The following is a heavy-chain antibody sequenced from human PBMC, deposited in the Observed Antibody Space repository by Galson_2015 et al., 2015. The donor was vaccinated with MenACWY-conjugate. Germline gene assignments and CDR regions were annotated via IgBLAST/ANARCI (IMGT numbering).Heavy chain of an antibody. CDR1: GFTFDAYG. V-gene: IGHV3-7*03. CDR2: INQDGSVK. D-gene: IGHD3-22*01. Sequence: SLRLSCAASGFTFDAYGIHWVRQAPGKGLEWVANINQDGSVKNYVDSVKGRFTISRDNAENSLRLQMDSLRAEDTAVYYCARDPPHYYDNNYDMDVWGQGTTVTVSS. CDR3: ARDPPHYYDNNYDMDV. J-gene: IGHJ6*02.